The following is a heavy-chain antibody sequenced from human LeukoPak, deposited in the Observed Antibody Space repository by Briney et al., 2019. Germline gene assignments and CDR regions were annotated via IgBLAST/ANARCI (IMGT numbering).Heavy chain of an antibody. Sequence: GGSLRLSCAASGFAFSSYAMSWVRQAPGKGLEWVSAISGSGGSTYYADSVKGRFTISRDNSKNTLYLQMNSLRAEDTALYYCAQSEGYFDWLFRSWGQGTLVTVSS. J-gene: IGHJ5*02. D-gene: IGHD3-9*01. CDR1: GFAFSSYA. CDR3: AQSEGYFDWLFRS. V-gene: IGHV3-23*01. CDR2: ISGSGGST.